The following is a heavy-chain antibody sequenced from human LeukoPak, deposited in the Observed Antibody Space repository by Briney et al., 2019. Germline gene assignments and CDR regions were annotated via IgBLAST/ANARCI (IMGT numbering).Heavy chain of an antibody. J-gene: IGHJ4*02. CDR1: GFTFSSYW. CDR2: INSDGSST. CDR3: ARADVQQLADY. Sequence: GGSLRLSCAASGFTFSSYWMHWVRQAPGKGLVWVSRINSDGSSTSYADSVKGRFTISRDNAKNTLYLQMNSLRAEDTAVYYCARADVQQLADYWGQGTLVTVSS. V-gene: IGHV3-74*01. D-gene: IGHD6-13*01.